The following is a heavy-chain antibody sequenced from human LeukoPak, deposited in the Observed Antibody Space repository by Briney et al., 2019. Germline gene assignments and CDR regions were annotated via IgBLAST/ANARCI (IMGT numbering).Heavy chain of an antibody. CDR1: RFSLSTSGVG. CDR3: AHRGASSSSGWFAEYFQH. CDR2: IYWNDDK. J-gene: IGHJ1*01. D-gene: IGHD6-6*01. Sequence: ESGPTLVKPTQTLTLTCTFSRFSLSTSGVGVGWIRQPPGKALEWLALIYWNDDKRYSPSLKSRLTITKDTSKNQVVLTMTNMDPVDTATYYCAHRGASSSSGWFAEYFQHWGQGTLVTVSS. V-gene: IGHV2-5*01.